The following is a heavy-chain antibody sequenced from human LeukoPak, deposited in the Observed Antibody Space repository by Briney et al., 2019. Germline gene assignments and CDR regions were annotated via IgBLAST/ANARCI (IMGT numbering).Heavy chain of an antibody. Sequence: ASVKVSCKASGYTFTSYAMHWVRQAPGQGLEWMGWINAGNGNTKYAQKFQGRVTITRDESASTAYLELSSLRSEDTAVYCCARGGGQVLRYFGWLLPHDYWGQGTLVTVPS. J-gene: IGHJ4*02. CDR3: ARGGGQVLRYFGWLLPHDY. CDR1: GYTFTSYA. V-gene: IGHV1-3*01. D-gene: IGHD3-9*01. CDR2: INAGNGNT.